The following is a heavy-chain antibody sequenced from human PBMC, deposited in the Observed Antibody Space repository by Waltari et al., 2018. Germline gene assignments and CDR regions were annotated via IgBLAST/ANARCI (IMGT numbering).Heavy chain of an antibody. Sequence: QIQLVESGGGVVQPGGSLQLSCAASGVRFGGSAMNWVRKAPGRGLEWRSYIRYDGSYVVHADSVKGRFSMSRDNSKKEIFLQMDSLKSDDTAVYYCTREMGGSYAMDVWGRGTSVTVSS. CDR3: TREMGGSYAMDV. V-gene: IGHV3-30*01. D-gene: IGHD1-26*01. CDR1: GVRFGGSA. CDR2: IRYDGSYV. J-gene: IGHJ6*02.